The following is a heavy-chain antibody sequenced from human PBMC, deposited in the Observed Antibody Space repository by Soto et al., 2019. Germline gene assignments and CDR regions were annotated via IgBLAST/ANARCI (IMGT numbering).Heavy chain of an antibody. V-gene: IGHV1-8*01. CDR3: ARESTDYGMDV. J-gene: IGHJ6*02. Sequence: QVQLVQSGAEMKKPGASVKVSCKASGYTFTSYDVNWVRQATGQGLEWMGWMNPNSGNTGYAQKSRGRVTRTRHTSISTAYMELSSLRSEDTAVYYCARESTDYGMDVWGQGTTVTVSS. CDR2: MNPNSGNT. D-gene: IGHD2-2*01. CDR1: GYTFTSYD.